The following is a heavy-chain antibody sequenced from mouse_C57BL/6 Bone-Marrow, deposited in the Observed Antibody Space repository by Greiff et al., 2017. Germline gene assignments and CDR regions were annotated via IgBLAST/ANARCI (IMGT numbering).Heavy chain of an antibody. V-gene: IGHV2-9-1*01. J-gene: IGHJ4*01. CDR1: GFSLTSYA. CDR3: ASYYSNYEDAMDY. Sequence: VQVVESGPGLVAPSQSLSITCTVSGFSLTSYAISWVRQPPGKGLEWLGVIWTGGGTNYNSALKSRLSISKDNSKSQVFLKMNSLQTDDTARYYCASYYSNYEDAMDYWGQGTSVTVSS. D-gene: IGHD2-5*01. CDR2: IWTGGGT.